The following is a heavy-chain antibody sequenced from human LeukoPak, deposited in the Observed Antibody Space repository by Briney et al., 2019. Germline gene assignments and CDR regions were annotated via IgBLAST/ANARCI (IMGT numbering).Heavy chain of an antibody. V-gene: IGHV2-5*02. CDR1: GFSLSTSGVG. CDR3: AHRKTTPGSAFDI. Sequence: SGHTLVKPTQTLTLTCTFSGFSLSTSGVGVGWIRQPPGNALVRLALLYWDSDKRYSPSLKRRVTITKDTSKYQVGLRMTNTDPGATATYYGAHRKTTPGSAFDIWGQGTMVTVSS. CDR2: LYWDSDK. D-gene: IGHD1-14*01. J-gene: IGHJ3*02.